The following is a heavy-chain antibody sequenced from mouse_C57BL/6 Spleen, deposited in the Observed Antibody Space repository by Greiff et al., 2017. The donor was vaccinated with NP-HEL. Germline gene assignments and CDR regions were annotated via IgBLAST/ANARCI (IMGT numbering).Heavy chain of an antibody. V-gene: IGHV1-69*01. CDR2: IDPSDSYT. Sequence: QVQLQQPGAELVMPGASVKLSCKASGYTFTSYWMHWVKQRPGQGLEWIGEIDPSDSYTNYHQKFKGKSTLTVDKSSSTAYIQLSSLTSEDSAVYYCALITTVVEGYFDYWGQGTTLTVSS. D-gene: IGHD1-1*01. CDR3: ALITTVVEGYFDY. J-gene: IGHJ2*01. CDR1: GYTFTSYW.